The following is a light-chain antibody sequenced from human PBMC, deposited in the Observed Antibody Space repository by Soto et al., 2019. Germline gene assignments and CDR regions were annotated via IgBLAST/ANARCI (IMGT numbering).Light chain of an antibody. CDR1: NIGSKS. CDR2: DDS. Sequence: SYELTQPPSVSVAPGQTARITCGGNNIGSKSVHWYQQKPGQAPVLVVYDDSDRPSGIAERFSGSNSGNTATLTISRVEAGDEADYYCQVWDSSSDHPGVVFGGGTKLTVL. CDR3: QVWDSSSDHPGVV. J-gene: IGLJ2*01. V-gene: IGLV3-21*02.